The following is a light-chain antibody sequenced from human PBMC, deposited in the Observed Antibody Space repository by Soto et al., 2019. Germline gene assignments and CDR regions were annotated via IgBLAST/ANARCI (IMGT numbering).Light chain of an antibody. CDR1: ETLGRNY. V-gene: IGKV3-20*01. Sequence: ETLLTQSPGTLSLSPGERATLSCRASETLGRNYLAWYQQKPGQSPRLLIHRINIRAAGIPDRFSGSASGTDFTLTISRLEPDDFAMYYCQQYDNCPQSFGQGTRVEIK. CDR3: QQYDNCPQS. J-gene: IGKJ1*01. CDR2: RIN.